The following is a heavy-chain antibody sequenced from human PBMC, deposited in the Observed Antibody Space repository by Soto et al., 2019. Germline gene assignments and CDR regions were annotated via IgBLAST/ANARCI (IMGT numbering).Heavy chain of an antibody. V-gene: IGHV5-51*01. D-gene: IGHD3-3*01. CDR2: IYPGDSDT. Sequence: GESLKISCKGSGYNFTSYWIGWVRQMPGKGLEWMGIIYPGDSDTRYSPSFQGQVTISADKSISTAYLQWGSPKASDTAMYYCARIISGYYNDYYYYYGMDVCGQGYTVTVSS. CDR1: GYNFTSYW. CDR3: ARIISGYYNDYYYYYGMDV. J-gene: IGHJ6*02.